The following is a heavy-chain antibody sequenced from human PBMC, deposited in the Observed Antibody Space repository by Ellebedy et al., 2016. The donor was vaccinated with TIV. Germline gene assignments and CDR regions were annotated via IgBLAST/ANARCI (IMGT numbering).Heavy chain of an antibody. CDR1: GGSITGYY. J-gene: IGHJ4*02. V-gene: IGHV4-59*01. D-gene: IGHD5-24*01. CDR3: AGVRDGRRPFDY. CDR2: VFHNGRS. Sequence: SETLSLTCSVSGGSITGYYWNWIRQSPGKGLEWIGFVFHNGRSKYNPSLESRLPLSVDTSKDQFSLRLSSVAAADTALYYCAGVRDGRRPFDYWGQGALDTVSS.